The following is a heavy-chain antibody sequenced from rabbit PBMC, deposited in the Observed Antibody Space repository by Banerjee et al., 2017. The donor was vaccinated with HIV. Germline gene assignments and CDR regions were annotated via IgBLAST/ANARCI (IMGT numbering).Heavy chain of an antibody. CDR3: ARFSASFAGYGYADL. D-gene: IGHD6-1*01. CDR1: GFDFSSRDW. Sequence: QEQLVESGGDLVKPEGSLTLTCKASGFDFSSRDWICWVRQAPGKGLEWIACIYGGSSGSSHYATWAKGRFTISKMPSTTVTLQMTRLTAADTATYFCARFSASFAGYGYADLWGPGTLVTVS. J-gene: IGHJ4*01. CDR2: IYGGSSGSS. V-gene: IGHV1S45*01.